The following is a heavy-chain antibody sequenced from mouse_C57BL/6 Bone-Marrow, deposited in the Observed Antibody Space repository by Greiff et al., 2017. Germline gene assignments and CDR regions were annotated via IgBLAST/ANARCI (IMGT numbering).Heavy chain of an antibody. V-gene: IGHV1-72*01. CDR1: GFTFTSYW. Sequence: QVQLLQPGAELVKPGASVKLSCKASGFTFTSYWMHWVRQRPGRGLEWIGRIEPNSGGTKYNEKFKSKATLTADKHSSTAYMQLSILTSEDSAVYYCATEEDLFLSRYFDYWGQGTTLTVSS. D-gene: IGHD1-1*01. J-gene: IGHJ2*01. CDR3: ATEEDLFLSRYFDY. CDR2: IEPNSGGT.